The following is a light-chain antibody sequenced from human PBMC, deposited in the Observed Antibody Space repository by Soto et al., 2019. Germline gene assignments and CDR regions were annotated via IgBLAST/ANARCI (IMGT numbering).Light chain of an antibody. V-gene: IGLV2-14*03. CDR2: DVT. CDR1: SSDVGGYNY. J-gene: IGLJ1*01. Sequence: QSALTQPASVSGSPGQSITISCTGASSDVGGYNYVSWYQHHPGKAPKPIIYDVTNRPSGVSNPFSGSKSGNTASLTISGLQPKDEADYYCSSYTTSNTRQIVFGTGTKLTVL. CDR3: SSYTTSNTRQIV.